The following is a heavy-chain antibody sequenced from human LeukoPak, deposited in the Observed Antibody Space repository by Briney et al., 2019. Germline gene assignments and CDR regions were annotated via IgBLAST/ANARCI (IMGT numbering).Heavy chain of an antibody. CDR1: GGSISSSSYY. CDR2: MYYTGRT. V-gene: IGHV4-39*07. J-gene: IGHJ4*02. D-gene: IGHD5-12*01. Sequence: PSETLSLTCTVSGGSISSSSYYWGWIRQPPGKGLGWIGSMYYTGRTYYNPSLKSRVTISGDTSKNQFSLKLSSVTAADTAMYYCARSGSGYLRYYFDYWGQGILVTVSS. CDR3: ARSGSGYLRYYFDY.